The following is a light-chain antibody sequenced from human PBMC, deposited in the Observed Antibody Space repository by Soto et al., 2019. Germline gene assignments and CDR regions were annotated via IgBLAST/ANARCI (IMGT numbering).Light chain of an antibody. V-gene: IGKV3-20*01. J-gene: IGKJ2*01. CDR1: QSVSSNF. CDR2: GAS. Sequence: EIVLTQSPGTLSLSPGERATLSCRASQSVSSNFLAWYQQKPGQAPRLLIYGASSWATGIPDRFSGSGSGTAFTLTISRLEPEDFAVYYCQQYGSSPYTFGQGTKLEIK. CDR3: QQYGSSPYT.